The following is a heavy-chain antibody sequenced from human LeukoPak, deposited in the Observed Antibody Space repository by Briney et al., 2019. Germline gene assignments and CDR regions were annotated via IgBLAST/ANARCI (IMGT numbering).Heavy chain of an antibody. Sequence: ASVKVSCKASGGTFSSYAISWVRQAPGQGLEWMGRIIPILGIANYAQKFQGRVTITADKSTSTAYMELSSLRSEDTAVYYCARIFREGYYYGSGIRFDYWGQGTLVTVSS. CDR1: GGTFSSYA. J-gene: IGHJ4*02. V-gene: IGHV1-69*04. CDR2: IIPILGIA. CDR3: ARIFREGYYYGSGIRFDY. D-gene: IGHD3-10*01.